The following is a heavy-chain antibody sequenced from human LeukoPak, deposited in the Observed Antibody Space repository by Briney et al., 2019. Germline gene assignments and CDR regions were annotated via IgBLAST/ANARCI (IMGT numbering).Heavy chain of an antibody. CDR1: GFIFSDYS. J-gene: IGHJ4*02. V-gene: IGHV3-69-1*01. D-gene: IGHD7-27*01. CDR3: ARDLHWGFDY. CDR2: ITSSGAI. Sequence: GGSLRLSCIASGFIFSDYSFNWVRQAPGKGLEWISYITSSGAIYYADSVKDRFTISRDEAKNSLYLQMDSLRDEDTAVYYCARDLHWGFDYWGQGSLVTVSS.